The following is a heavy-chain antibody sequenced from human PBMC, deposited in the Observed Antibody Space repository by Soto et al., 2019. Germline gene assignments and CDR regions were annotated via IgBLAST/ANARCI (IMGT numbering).Heavy chain of an antibody. CDR1: GYTLTELS. D-gene: IGHD2-8*01. CDR3: ATWGTRLGYCTNGVCYTDFDY. Sequence: ASVKVSCKVSGYTLTELSMHWVRQAPGKGPEWMGGFDPEDGETIYAQKFQGRVTMTEDTSTDTAYMELSSLRSEDTAVYYCATWGTRLGYCTNGVCYTDFDYWGQGTLVTVSS. CDR2: FDPEDGET. V-gene: IGHV1-24*01. J-gene: IGHJ4*02.